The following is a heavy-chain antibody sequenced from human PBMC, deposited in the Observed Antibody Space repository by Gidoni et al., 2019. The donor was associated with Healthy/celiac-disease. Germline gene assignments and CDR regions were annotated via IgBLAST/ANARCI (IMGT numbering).Heavy chain of an antibody. Sequence: QLQLQESGPGLVKPSATLSLTCTVSGGSISSSSYYWGWIRQPPGKGLEWIGSIYYSGSTYYNPSLKSRVTISVDTSKNQFSLKLSSVTAADTAVYYCARLKQYSSGWFDYWGQGTLVTVSS. CDR1: GGSISSSSYY. CDR2: IYYSGST. CDR3: ARLKQYSSGWFDY. V-gene: IGHV4-39*01. D-gene: IGHD6-19*01. J-gene: IGHJ4*02.